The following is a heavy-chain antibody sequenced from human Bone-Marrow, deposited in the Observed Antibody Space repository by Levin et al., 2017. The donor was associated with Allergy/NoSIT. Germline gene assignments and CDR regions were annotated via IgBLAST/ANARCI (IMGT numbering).Heavy chain of an antibody. CDR2: VSGSGAT. J-gene: IGHJ6*02. CDR1: RFTFSAYA. Sequence: GGSLRLSCAASRFTFSAYAMAWVRQAPGKGLEWVSSVSGSGATFYADSVKGRFTISRDNSRDTVYLQMNSLRGDDTAIYFCAKGARRVRGTPTRYYGIDAWGQGTTVTVSS. V-gene: IGHV3-23*01. D-gene: IGHD3-10*01. CDR3: AKGARRVRGTPTRYYGIDA.